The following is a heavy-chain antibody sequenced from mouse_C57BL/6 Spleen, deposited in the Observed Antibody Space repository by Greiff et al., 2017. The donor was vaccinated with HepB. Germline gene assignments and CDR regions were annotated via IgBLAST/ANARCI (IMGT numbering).Heavy chain of an antibody. CDR1: GFTFSDYY. CDR2: INYDGSST. Sequence: EVQLVESEGGLVQPGSSMKLSCTASGFTFSDYYMAWVRQVPEKGLEWVANINYDGSSTYYLDSLKSRFIISRDNAKNILYLQMSSLKSEDTATYYCASLYGSSPSWFAYWGQGTLVTVSA. V-gene: IGHV5-16*01. J-gene: IGHJ3*01. CDR3: ASLYGSSPSWFAY. D-gene: IGHD1-1*01.